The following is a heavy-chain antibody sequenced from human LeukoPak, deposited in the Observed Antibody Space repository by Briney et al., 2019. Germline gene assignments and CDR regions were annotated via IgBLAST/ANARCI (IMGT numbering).Heavy chain of an antibody. V-gene: IGHV3-23*01. CDR1: AFTFSSYA. J-gene: IGHJ4*02. Sequence: GGSLRLSCAASAFTFSSYAMSWVRQAPGKGLEWVSSINGRGGSTYYADSVKGRFTISRDNSKNTLYLQMNSLRAEDTAIYYCANPPTVTSFHYWGQGTLVTVSS. CDR3: ANPPTVTSFHY. D-gene: IGHD4-11*01. CDR2: INGRGGST.